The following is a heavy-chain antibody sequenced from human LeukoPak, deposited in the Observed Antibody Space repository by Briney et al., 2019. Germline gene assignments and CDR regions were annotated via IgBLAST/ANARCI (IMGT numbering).Heavy chain of an antibody. Sequence: GGSLRLSCAASGFTFSSYGMHWVRQAPGKAVEWVAFIRYDGSNKYYADTVKGRFTISRDNYKNTLYLQMNSLRAEDTAVYYCATRIPFDYWGQGTLVTVSS. CDR3: ATRIPFDY. CDR2: IRYDGSNK. D-gene: IGHD2-21*01. CDR1: GFTFSSYG. V-gene: IGHV3-30*02. J-gene: IGHJ4*02.